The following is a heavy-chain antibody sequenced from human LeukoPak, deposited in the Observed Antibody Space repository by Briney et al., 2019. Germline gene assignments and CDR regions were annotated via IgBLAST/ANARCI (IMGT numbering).Heavy chain of an antibody. CDR3: ARLSYYYDSSGSHPFDY. CDR2: IYYSGST. Sequence: PSETLSLTCIVSGGSISSSTYYWGWIRQPPGKGLEWLGCIYYSGSTYYNPSLKSRVTISVDTSKKQFSLKLSSVTAADTAVYYCARLSYYYDSSGSHPFDYWGQGTLVTVSS. CDR1: GGSISSSTYY. D-gene: IGHD3-22*01. V-gene: IGHV4-39*01. J-gene: IGHJ4*02.